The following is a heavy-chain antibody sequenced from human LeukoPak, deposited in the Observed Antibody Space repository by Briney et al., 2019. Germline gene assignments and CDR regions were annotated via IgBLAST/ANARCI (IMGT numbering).Heavy chain of an antibody. CDR3: ARSGGDRVEMPTIIDY. J-gene: IGHJ4*02. Sequence: TSETLSLTCTVSGGPISSYYWSWIRQPPGKGLEWIGYIHYSGSTKYNPSLKSRVTILVDTSKNQFSLRLSSVTAADTAVYYCARSGGDRVEMPTIIDYWGQGTLVIVSS. V-gene: IGHV4-59*01. CDR1: GGPISSYY. D-gene: IGHD5-24*01. CDR2: IHYSGST.